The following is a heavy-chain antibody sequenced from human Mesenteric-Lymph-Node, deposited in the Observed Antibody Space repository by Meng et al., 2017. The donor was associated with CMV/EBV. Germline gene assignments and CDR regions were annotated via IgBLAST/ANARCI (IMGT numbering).Heavy chain of an antibody. V-gene: IGHV4-39*07. CDR1: GGSISSSSYY. J-gene: IGHJ6*02. CDR2: IYYSGST. D-gene: IGHD2-2*01. CDR3: ARAPYCSSTSCYTNTGGYYYYGMDV. Sequence: SETLSLTCTVSGGSISSSSYYWGWIRQPPGKGLEWIGSIYYSGSTYYNPSLKSRVTISVDTSKNQFSLKLSSVTAADTAVYYCARAPYCSSTSCYTNTGGYYYYGMDVWGQGTTVTVSS.